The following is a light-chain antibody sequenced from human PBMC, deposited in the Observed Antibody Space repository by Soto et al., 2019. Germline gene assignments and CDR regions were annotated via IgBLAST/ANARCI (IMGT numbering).Light chain of an antibody. CDR3: QQYGSSPPT. CDR2: DAS. V-gene: IGKV1-5*01. Sequence: DIQMTQSPTTLSAYVGDRVTITCRASQSISNWLAWYQQKPGKAPKLLIYDASSLESGVPSRFSGSGSGTEFTLTISSLQPDDFAVYYCQQYGSSPPTFGQGTKV. CDR1: QSISNW. J-gene: IGKJ1*01.